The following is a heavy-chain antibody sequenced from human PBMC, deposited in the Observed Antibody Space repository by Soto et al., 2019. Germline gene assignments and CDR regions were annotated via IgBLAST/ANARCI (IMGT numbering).Heavy chain of an antibody. CDR3: AREKGYISGPKNFDY. Sequence: SETLSLTCTVSGASISSGDYFWSWIRQSPGKGLEWIGYIYDSGSSYYNPSLKSRVTMSVDTSKNQFSLKLRPVTAADTAVYYCAREKGYISGPKNFDYWGQGTLVTVSS. CDR2: IYDSGSS. V-gene: IGHV4-30-4*01. CDR1: GASISSGDYF. D-gene: IGHD5-12*01. J-gene: IGHJ4*02.